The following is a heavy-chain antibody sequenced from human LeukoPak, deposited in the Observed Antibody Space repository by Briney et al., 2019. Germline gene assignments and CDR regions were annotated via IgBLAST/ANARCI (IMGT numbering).Heavy chain of an antibody. J-gene: IGHJ4*02. CDR2: INSDGSST. CDR1: RFTFSTYW. CDR3: ARDLWGYCSGGSCYSGFASDY. D-gene: IGHD2-15*01. Sequence: GGSLRLSCAASRFTFSTYWMHWVRQAPGKGLVWVSRINSDGSSTGYADSVKGRFTISRDNAKNTLYLQMNSLRAEDTAVYYCARDLWGYCSGGSCYSGFASDYWGQGTLVTVSS. V-gene: IGHV3-74*01.